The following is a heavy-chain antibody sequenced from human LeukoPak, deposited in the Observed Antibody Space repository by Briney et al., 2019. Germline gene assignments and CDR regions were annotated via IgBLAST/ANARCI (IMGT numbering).Heavy chain of an antibody. J-gene: IGHJ4*02. CDR3: ARGSPTGIAAHSDY. CDR1: GFAYSDYW. V-gene: IGHV3-7*03. Sequence: PGGSLRLPCAASGFAYSDYWMTWVRQAPSKGLEWVASIKQDESEKYYVDSVKGRFTISRDNAKNTLYLQMNSLRAEDTAVYYCARGSPTGIAAHSDYWGQGTLVTVSS. CDR2: IKQDESEK. D-gene: IGHD6-6*01.